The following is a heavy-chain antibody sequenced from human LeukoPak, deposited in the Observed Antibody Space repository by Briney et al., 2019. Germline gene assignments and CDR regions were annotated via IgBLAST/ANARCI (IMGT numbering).Heavy chain of an antibody. CDR2: INAGNGNT. CDR3: ARSTWIQLWSIFDY. J-gene: IGHJ4*02. V-gene: IGHV1-3*01. CDR1: GYTFTSYA. D-gene: IGHD5-18*01. Sequence: GASVKVSCKASGYTFTSYAMHWVRQAPGQRLEWMGWINAGNGNTKYSQKFQGRVTITRDTSASTAYMELSSLRSEDTAVYYCARSTWIQLWSIFDYWGQETLVTVSS.